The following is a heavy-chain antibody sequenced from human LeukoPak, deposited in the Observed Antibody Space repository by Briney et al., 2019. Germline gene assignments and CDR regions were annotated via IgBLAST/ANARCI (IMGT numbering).Heavy chain of an antibody. CDR1: GGSISSYY. D-gene: IGHD4-23*01. J-gene: IGHJ6*02. CDR3: ARHKGGGNSYYYGMDV. V-gene: IGHV4-59*08. Sequence: SETLSLTCTVSGGSISSYYWSWIRQPPGKGLEWIGYIYYSGSTNYNPSLKSRVTISVDTSKNQFSLKLSSVTAADTAVYYCARHKGGGNSYYYGMDVWGQGTTVTVSS. CDR2: IYYSGST.